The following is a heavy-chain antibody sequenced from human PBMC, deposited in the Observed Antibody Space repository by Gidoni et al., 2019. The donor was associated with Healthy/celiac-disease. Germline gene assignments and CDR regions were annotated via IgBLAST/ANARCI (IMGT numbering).Heavy chain of an antibody. V-gene: IGHV3-15*07. CDR2: SKSKTEGGTT. CDR3: TTDLVVVTARGYY. J-gene: IGHJ4*02. Sequence: EVQLVESGGGLVTPWGSLRLPCSASGFTSSNAWMNWFRQAPGKGRECGGRSKSKTEGGTTDYAATVKGRFTSARDDSKNTMYLQMNSLKTEDTAVYYCTTDLVVVTARGYYWGQGTLVTVSS. D-gene: IGHD2-21*02. CDR1: GFTSSNAW.